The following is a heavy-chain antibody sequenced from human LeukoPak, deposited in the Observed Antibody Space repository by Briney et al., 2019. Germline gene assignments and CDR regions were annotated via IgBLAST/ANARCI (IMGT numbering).Heavy chain of an antibody. D-gene: IGHD5-12*01. CDR2: IYSGGST. J-gene: IGHJ4*02. V-gene: IGHV3-66*01. CDR1: GFTFSSYA. Sequence: PGGSLRLSCAASGFTFSSYAMSWVRQAPGKGLEWVSVIYSGGSTYYADSVKGRFTISRDNSKNTLYLQMNSLRAEDTAVYYCARGRGYSGYDPWEFDYWGQGTLVTVSS. CDR3: ARGRGYSGYDPWEFDY.